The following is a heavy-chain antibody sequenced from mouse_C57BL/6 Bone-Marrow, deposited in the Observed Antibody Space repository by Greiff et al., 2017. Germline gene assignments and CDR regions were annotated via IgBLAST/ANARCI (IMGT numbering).Heavy chain of an antibody. V-gene: IGHV1-59*01. D-gene: IGHD3-2*02. CDR2: IDPSDSYT. J-gene: IGHJ3*01. CDR3: GLDSSGPWFAY. Sequence: QLQQPGAELVRPGTSVKLSCKASGYTFTSYWMHWVKQRPGQGLEWIGVIDPSDSYTNYNQKFKGKATLTVDTSSSTAYMQLSSLTSEDSAVYYCGLDSSGPWFAYWGQGTLVTVSA. CDR1: GYTFTSYW.